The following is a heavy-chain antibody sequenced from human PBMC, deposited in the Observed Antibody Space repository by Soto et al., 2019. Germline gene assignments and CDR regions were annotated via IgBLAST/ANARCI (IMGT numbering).Heavy chain of an antibody. CDR3: VRGPYNYNSRYFDY. Sequence: SETLSLTCTVSGGSFSCYFWTWIRQPPGKGLEWLAEINHSGITNYNPSVESRVSMSVDTSKNQFSLRLYSVTAADTAVYYCVRGPYNYNSRYFDYWGQGTLVTVSS. J-gene: IGHJ4*02. CDR2: INHSGIT. V-gene: IGHV4-34*01. D-gene: IGHD1-1*01. CDR1: GGSFSCYF.